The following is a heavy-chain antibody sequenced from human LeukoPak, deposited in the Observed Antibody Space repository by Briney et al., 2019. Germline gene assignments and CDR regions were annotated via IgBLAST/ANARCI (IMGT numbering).Heavy chain of an antibody. D-gene: IGHD1-26*01. CDR2: IYYSGST. V-gene: IGHV4-39*01. CDR3: ARLLGGSYVDY. J-gene: IGHJ4*02. CDR1: GGSISSSSYY. Sequence: SETLSLTCTVSGGSISSSSYYWGWIRQPPGKGLEWIGSIYYSGSTYYNPSLKSRVTISVDTSKNQFSLKLSSVTAADTAVYYCARLLGGSYVDYWGQGTLVTVSS.